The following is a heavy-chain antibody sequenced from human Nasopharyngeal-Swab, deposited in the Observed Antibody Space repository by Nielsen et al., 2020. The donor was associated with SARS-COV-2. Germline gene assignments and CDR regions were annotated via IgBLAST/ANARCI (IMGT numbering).Heavy chain of an antibody. J-gene: IGHJ5*02. V-gene: IGHV1-2*02. CDR2: INPTSGAT. CDR1: GYTFSAYH. D-gene: IGHD3-3*01. Sequence: ASVKVSCKVSGYTFSAYHLHWVRQAPGQGLEWMGWINPTSGATYCIQKFQGRVTMTTDISTSTAYMELRSLRSDDTAAYYCARDIHELWSGQFFDLWGQGSLVTVSS. CDR3: ARDIHELWSGQFFDL.